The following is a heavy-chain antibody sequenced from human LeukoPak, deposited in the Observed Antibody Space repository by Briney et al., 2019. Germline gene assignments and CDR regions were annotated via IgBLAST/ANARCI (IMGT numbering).Heavy chain of an antibody. Sequence: SETLSLTCAVSGGPLTSYYWSWIRQPPGKGLEWIGFIYYRGSTNYNPSLESRVTISVDTSKNRFSLKLSSVTAADTAVYYCARHHSSSWYAPFDYWGQGTLVTVSS. CDR2: IYYRGST. CDR1: GGPLTSYY. CDR3: ARHHSSSWYAPFDY. D-gene: IGHD6-13*01. V-gene: IGHV4-59*08. J-gene: IGHJ4*02.